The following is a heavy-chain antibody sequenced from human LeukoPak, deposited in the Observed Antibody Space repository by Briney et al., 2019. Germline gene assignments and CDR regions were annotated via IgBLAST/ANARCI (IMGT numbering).Heavy chain of an antibody. CDR2: ISGDTFYI. J-gene: IGHJ4*02. CDR1: GFTFSSYS. D-gene: IGHD1-26*01. V-gene: IGHV3-21*01. Sequence: GGSLRLSCAASGFTFSSYSMNWARQAPGKGLEWVSSISGDTFYIYYADSVKGRFTISRDNAKNSLYLQMNSLGAEDTAVYYCARRSGSYDYWGQGTLVTVSS. CDR3: ARRSGSYDY.